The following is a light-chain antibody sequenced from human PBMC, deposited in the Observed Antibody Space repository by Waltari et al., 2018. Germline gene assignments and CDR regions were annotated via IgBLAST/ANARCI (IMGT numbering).Light chain of an antibody. J-gene: IGKJ2*03. CDR2: SAS. Sequence: DVQMTQSPPSLSASVGDTVTITCRARHSISTCLNWHQQKPGKAPKLLIYSASTLQGGVPSRFSGSGSGTDFTLTISSLQPEDFATYYCQQSYNTYSFGQGTKLEIK. CDR1: HSISTC. CDR3: QQSYNTYS. V-gene: IGKV1-39*01.